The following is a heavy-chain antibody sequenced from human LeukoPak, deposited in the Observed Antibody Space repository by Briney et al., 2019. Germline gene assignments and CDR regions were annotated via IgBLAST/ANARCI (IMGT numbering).Heavy chain of an antibody. Sequence: KTGGSLRLSCAASGFTFSGYAMSWVRQAPGKGLEWVSSISSSSSYIYYADSVKGRFTISRDNAKNSLYLQMNSLRAEDTAVYYCARVRGYSYGLGYWGQGTLATVSS. D-gene: IGHD5-18*01. CDR3: ARVRGYSYGLGY. CDR2: ISSSSSYI. V-gene: IGHV3-21*01. CDR1: GFTFSGYA. J-gene: IGHJ4*02.